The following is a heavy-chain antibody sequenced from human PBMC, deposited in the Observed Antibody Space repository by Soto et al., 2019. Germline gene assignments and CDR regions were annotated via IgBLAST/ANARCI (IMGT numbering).Heavy chain of an antibody. Sequence: ASVKVSCKASGYTFTSYAMHWALQAPGQRLEWMGWINAGNGNTKYSQKFQGRVTITRDTSASTAYMELSSLRSEDTAVYYCARDLSMGSGWYESWFDPWGQGTLVTVSS. D-gene: IGHD6-19*01. V-gene: IGHV1-3*01. CDR3: ARDLSMGSGWYESWFDP. CDR1: GYTFTSYA. J-gene: IGHJ5*02. CDR2: INAGNGNT.